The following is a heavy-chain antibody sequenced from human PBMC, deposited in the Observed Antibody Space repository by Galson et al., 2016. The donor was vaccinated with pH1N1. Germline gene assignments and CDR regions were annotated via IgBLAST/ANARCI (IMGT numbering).Heavy chain of an antibody. CDR3: ARLGSIYGSDAFDM. CDR1: GDSISSGTYY. V-gene: IGHV4-61*01. J-gene: IGHJ3*02. D-gene: IGHD1-26*01. Sequence: ETLSLTCTVSGDSISSGTYYWGWIRQSPGKGLDYVGYIYYNGHTNYSPSLKSRVTMSLDMSKNQFSLKLTSVTAADPAVYFCARLGSIYGSDAFDMWGQGTTVTVSS. CDR2: IYYNGHT.